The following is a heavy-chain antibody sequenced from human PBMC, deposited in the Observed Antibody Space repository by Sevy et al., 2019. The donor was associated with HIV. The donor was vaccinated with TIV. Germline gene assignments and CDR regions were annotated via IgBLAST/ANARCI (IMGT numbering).Heavy chain of an antibody. CDR2: IDHDGSNP. J-gene: IGHJ3*02. Sequence: GGSLRLSCAASGFTFSAYWMYWVRQAPGKGLEWVSRIDHDGSNPIYAYSVKGRFTGSRDNSKNTLYLQMTSLRADDKAVYFCARDRGAPDGFDIWGQGTMVTVSS. CDR1: GFTFSAYW. V-gene: IGHV3-74*01. D-gene: IGHD3-16*01. CDR3: ARDRGAPDGFDI.